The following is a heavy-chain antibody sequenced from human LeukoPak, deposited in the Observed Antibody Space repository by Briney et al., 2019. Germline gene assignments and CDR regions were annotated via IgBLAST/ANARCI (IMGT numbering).Heavy chain of an antibody. CDR2: IYPGDSDA. V-gene: IGHV5-51*01. D-gene: IGHD2-2*01. J-gene: IGHJ6*03. Sequence: KSGESLKISCKGSGYSFTSYWIGWVRQMPGKGLEWMGIIYPGDSDARYSPSFQGQVTISADKSISTAYLQWSSLKASDTAMYYCARIRKDIVVVPAATDYYYYMDVWGKGTTVTVSS. CDR1: GYSFTSYW. CDR3: ARIRKDIVVVPAATDYYYYMDV.